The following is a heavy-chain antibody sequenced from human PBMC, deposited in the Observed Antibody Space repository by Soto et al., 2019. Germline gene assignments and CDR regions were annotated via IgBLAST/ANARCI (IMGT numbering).Heavy chain of an antibody. Sequence: GESLKISSKGSGYSFTSYWISWVRQMPGKGLEWMGRIDPSDSYTNYSPSFQGHVTISADKSISTAYLQWSSLKASDTAMYYCASLYYYDRSGTDYWGQGTLVTVSS. CDR1: GYSFTSYW. CDR3: ASLYYYDRSGTDY. V-gene: IGHV5-10-1*01. J-gene: IGHJ4*02. CDR2: IDPSDSYT. D-gene: IGHD3-22*01.